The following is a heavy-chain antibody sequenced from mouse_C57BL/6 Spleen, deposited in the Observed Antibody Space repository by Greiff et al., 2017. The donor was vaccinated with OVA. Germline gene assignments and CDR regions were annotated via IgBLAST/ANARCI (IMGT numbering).Heavy chain of an antibody. CDR3: ARQGYDGLFDY. CDR1: GFTFSSYT. D-gene: IGHD2-3*01. Sequence: VMLVESGGGLVKPGGSLKLSCAASGFTFSSYTMSWVRQTPGKRLEWVATISGGGGNTYYPDSVKGRFIISRDNAKNTLYLQMSSLRSEDTALYYCARQGYDGLFDYWGQGTTLTVSS. V-gene: IGHV5-9*01. J-gene: IGHJ2*01. CDR2: ISGGGGNT.